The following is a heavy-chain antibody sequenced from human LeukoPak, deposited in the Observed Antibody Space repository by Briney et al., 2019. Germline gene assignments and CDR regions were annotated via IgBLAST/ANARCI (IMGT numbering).Heavy chain of an antibody. Sequence: PGGSLRLSCAASGFTFSSYAMSWVRQAPGKGLEWVSAISGSGGSTYYADSVKGRFTISRDNSKNTLYLQMNSLRAEDTAVYYCAKAAYSSGWYSETFDYWGQGTLVTVSS. J-gene: IGHJ4*02. CDR2: ISGSGGST. D-gene: IGHD6-19*01. V-gene: IGHV3-23*01. CDR3: AKAAYSSGWYSETFDY. CDR1: GFTFSSYA.